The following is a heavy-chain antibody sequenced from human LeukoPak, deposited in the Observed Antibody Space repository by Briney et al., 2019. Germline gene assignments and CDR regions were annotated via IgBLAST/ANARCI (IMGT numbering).Heavy chain of an antibody. D-gene: IGHD1-26*01. V-gene: IGHV4-59*12. CDR2: IYYSGST. Sequence: KPSETLSLTCTVSGDSISSYYWSWIRQPPGKGLEWIGYIYYSGSTNYNPSLKSRVTISVDTSKNQFSLKLSSVTAADTAVYYCARARSGKWGFDYWGQGTLVTVSS. J-gene: IGHJ4*02. CDR3: ARARSGKWGFDY. CDR1: GDSISSYY.